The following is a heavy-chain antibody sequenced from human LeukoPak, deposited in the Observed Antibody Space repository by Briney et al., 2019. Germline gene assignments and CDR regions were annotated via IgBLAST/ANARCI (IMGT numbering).Heavy chain of an antibody. CDR3: ARTADPSGYDLRDYFYMDV. CDR1: GGSISSSSYY. CDR2: IYYSGST. V-gene: IGHV4-39*07. Sequence: NPSETLSLTCTVSGGSISSSSYYWGWIRQPPGKGLEWIGSIYYSGSTYYNPSLKSRVTISVDKSKNQFSLKLSSVTAADTAVYYCARTADPSGYDLRDYFYMDVWGTGTTVTFSS. J-gene: IGHJ6*03. D-gene: IGHD5-12*01.